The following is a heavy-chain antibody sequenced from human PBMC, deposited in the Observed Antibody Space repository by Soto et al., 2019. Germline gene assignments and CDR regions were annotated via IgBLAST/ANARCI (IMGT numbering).Heavy chain of an antibody. J-gene: IGHJ5*02. D-gene: IGHD3-3*01. CDR3: AKDLYYYDFCLYAS. CDR1: GLTLSSYA. CDR2: VSYDGSIE. Sequence: GGSLTLSCTGSGLTLSSYAMHWVSLAPGRGLEWVAVVSYDGSIENYADSVRGRFTISRDNSKNTVFLQMNSLRVEDTAVYYCAKDLYYYDFCLYASWGQGTLVTVSS. V-gene: IGHV3-30*19.